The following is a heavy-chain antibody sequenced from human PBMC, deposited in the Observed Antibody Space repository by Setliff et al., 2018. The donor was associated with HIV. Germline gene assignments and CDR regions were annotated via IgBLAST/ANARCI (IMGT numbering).Heavy chain of an antibody. V-gene: IGHV1-46*01. CDR1: GYTFTSYY. CDR2: IHPSGGST. D-gene: IGHD3-3*01. J-gene: IGHJ6*03. CDR3: ARGVQSPPHYSYYYMDA. Sequence: ASVKVSCKASGYTFTSYYIHWVRQAPGQGLEWMGVIHPSGGSTSYAQSFHDRVTMTRDTSTSTVYMELSSLRSEDTAVYYCARGVQSPPHYSYYYMDAWGEGTMVTVSS.